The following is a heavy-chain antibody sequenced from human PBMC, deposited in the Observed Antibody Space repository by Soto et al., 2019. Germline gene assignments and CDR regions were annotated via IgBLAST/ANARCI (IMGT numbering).Heavy chain of an antibody. D-gene: IGHD2-2*02. CDR2: IIPIFGTA. V-gene: IGHV1-69*13. CDR3: AKVVLPAAIWGNWFDP. J-gene: IGHJ5*02. CDR1: GGTFSSYA. Sequence: GASVKVSCKASGGTFSSYAISWVRQAPGQGLEWMGGIIPIFGTANYAQKFQGRVTITADESTSTAYMELSSLGSEDTAVYYCAKVVLPAAIWGNWFDPWGQGTLVTVSS.